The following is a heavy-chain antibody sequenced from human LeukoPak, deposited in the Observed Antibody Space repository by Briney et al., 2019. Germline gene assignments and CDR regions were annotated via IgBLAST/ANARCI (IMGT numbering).Heavy chain of an antibody. CDR1: GGSFSGYY. CDR2: IYYSGST. V-gene: IGHV4-59*01. Sequence: SETLSLTCAVYGGSFSGYYWSWIRQPPGKGLEWIGYIYYSGSTNYNPSLKSRVTISVDTSKNQFSLKLSSVTAADTAVYYCASSGSDYYDSRFYYYGMDVWGQGTTVTVSS. J-gene: IGHJ6*02. CDR3: ASSGSDYYDSRFYYYGMDV. D-gene: IGHD3-22*01.